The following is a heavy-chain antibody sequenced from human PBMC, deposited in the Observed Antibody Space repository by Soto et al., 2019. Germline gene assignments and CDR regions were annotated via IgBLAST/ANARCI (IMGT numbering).Heavy chain of an antibody. CDR3: ARGDIVVVVAARSYYYGMDV. Sequence: SVKVSCKASGGTFSSYAISWVRQAPGQGLEWMGGIIPIFGTANYAQKFQGRVTITADESTSTAYMELSSLRSEDTAVYYCARGDIVVVVAARSYYYGMDVWGQGTTVTVSS. J-gene: IGHJ6*02. CDR2: IIPIFGTA. CDR1: GGTFSSYA. D-gene: IGHD2-15*01. V-gene: IGHV1-69*13.